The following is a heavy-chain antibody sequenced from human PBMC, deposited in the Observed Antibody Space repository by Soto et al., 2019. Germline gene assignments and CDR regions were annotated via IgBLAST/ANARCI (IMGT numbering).Heavy chain of an antibody. D-gene: IGHD3-10*01. Sequence: GGSLRLSCAASGFTFSNYIMHWVRQAPGKGLEWVAIILHDGNNKHYADSVKGRFTISRDNSKNTLYLQMNSLRTEDTAIYYCARDDEGGSYCDLGYWGQGTLVTVSS. CDR2: ILHDGNNK. CDR1: GFTFSNYI. V-gene: IGHV3-30-3*01. J-gene: IGHJ4*02. CDR3: ARDDEGGSYCDLGY.